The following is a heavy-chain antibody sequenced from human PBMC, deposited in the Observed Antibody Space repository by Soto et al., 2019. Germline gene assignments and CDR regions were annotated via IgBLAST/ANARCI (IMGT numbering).Heavy chain of an antibody. Sequence: QVQLVESGGGVVQPGRSLRLSCAASGFTFSSYGMHWVRQAPGKGLEWVAVISYDGSTKYYADSVKGRFTISRDNSKNTLYLQMNILRAEDTAVYYCAKDVAGYCSGGSCYGVYYYYYGMDVWGQGTTVTVSS. CDR3: AKDVAGYCSGGSCYGVYYYYYGMDV. CDR2: ISYDGSTK. D-gene: IGHD2-15*01. CDR1: GFTFSSYG. J-gene: IGHJ6*02. V-gene: IGHV3-30*18.